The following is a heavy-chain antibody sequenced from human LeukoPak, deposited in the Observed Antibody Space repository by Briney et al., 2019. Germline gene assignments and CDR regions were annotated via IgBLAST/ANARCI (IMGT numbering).Heavy chain of an antibody. CDR2: IWYDGSNK. CDR1: GFTFSSYG. CDR3: AREVRASSGYDSDAFDI. V-gene: IGHV3-33*01. Sequence: GGSLRLSCAASGFTFSSYGMHWVRQAPGKGLEWVAVIWYDGSNKYYADSVKGRFTISRDNSKNTLYLQMNSLRAEDTAVYYCAREVRASSGYDSDAFDIWGQGTMVTVSS. J-gene: IGHJ3*02. D-gene: IGHD3-22*01.